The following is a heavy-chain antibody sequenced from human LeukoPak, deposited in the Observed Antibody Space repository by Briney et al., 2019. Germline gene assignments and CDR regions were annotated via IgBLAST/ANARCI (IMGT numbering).Heavy chain of an antibody. CDR3: ARSIAATGASDY. J-gene: IGHJ4*02. V-gene: IGHV4-61*10. Sequence: SQTLSLTCTVSGGSISSGSYYWSWIRQPAGKGLEWIGYIYYSGSTNYNPSLKSRVTISVDTSKNQFSLKLSSVTAADTAVYYCARSIAATGASDYWGQGTLVTVSS. D-gene: IGHD6-13*01. CDR1: GGSISSGSYY. CDR2: IYYSGST.